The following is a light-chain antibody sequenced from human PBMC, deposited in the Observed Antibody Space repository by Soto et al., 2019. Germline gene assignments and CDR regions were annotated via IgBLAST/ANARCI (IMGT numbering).Light chain of an antibody. CDR1: QSVISTY. J-gene: IGKJ2*01. CDR3: QQYGSSPPYT. CDR2: GTS. Sequence: EIVLTQSPGTLSLSPGERATLSCRASQSVISTYLAWYQQKPGQAPRLLIYGTSSRPTAIPDRFNGSGSGTDFTLTISRLEPEDFAVYYCQQYGSSPPYTFGQGTKLEIK. V-gene: IGKV3-20*01.